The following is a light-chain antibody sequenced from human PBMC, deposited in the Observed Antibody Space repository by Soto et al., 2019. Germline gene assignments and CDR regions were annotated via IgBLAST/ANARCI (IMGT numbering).Light chain of an antibody. Sequence: DIQLTQSPSFLSASVGDRVTITCRASQGISSYLAWYQQKPGKAPKLLIYAASTVQSGVPSRFSGSGSGTEFTLTISSLQPEDVATYYCQQLNSYPRTFGQGTKLEIK. CDR2: AAS. J-gene: IGKJ2*02. V-gene: IGKV1-9*01. CDR1: QGISSY. CDR3: QQLNSYPRT.